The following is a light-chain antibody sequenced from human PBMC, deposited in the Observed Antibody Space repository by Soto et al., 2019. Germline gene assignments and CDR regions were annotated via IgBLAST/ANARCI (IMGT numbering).Light chain of an antibody. V-gene: IGKV3-20*01. CDR2: NAF. CDR3: QQYGSSPGT. J-gene: IGKJ4*01. Sequence: EIVMTQSPATLSVSPGERATLSCRASQTVIRNLAWYQQKPGQAPRLLIYNAFNRATGIPDRFSGSGSGTDFTLTISRLEPEDFAVYYCQQYGSSPGTFGGGTKVDIK. CDR1: QTVIRN.